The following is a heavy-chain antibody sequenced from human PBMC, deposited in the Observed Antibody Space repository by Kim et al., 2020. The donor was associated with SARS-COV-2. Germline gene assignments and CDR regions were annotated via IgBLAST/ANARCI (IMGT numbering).Heavy chain of an antibody. CDR1: GFTFSSYA. CDR3: AKVFSPLGQGGYYFDY. Sequence: GGSLRLSCAASGFTFSSYAMHWVRQAPGKGLEWVAVIWYDGSNKYYADSVKGRFTISRDNSKNTLYLQMNSLRAEDTAVYYCAKVFSPLGQGGYYFDYWGQGTLVTVSS. CDR2: IWYDGSNK. J-gene: IGHJ4*02. V-gene: IGHV3-33*06. D-gene: IGHD1-26*01.